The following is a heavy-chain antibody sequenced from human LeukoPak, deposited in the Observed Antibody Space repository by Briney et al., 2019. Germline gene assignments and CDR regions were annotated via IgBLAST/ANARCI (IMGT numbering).Heavy chain of an antibody. D-gene: IGHD6-19*01. J-gene: IGHJ5*02. V-gene: IGHV4-59*01. CDR3: AKRGAVAGTFDP. CDR1: GGSMNNFY. Sequence: SETLSLTCTVSGGSMNNFYWSWMRQPPGKGLGWVGYIHYSGSTYYYPSLQSRLTISIDTSKNQFSLKLSSVTAADTAVYYCAKRGAVAGTFDPWGQGTLVTVSS. CDR2: IHYSGST.